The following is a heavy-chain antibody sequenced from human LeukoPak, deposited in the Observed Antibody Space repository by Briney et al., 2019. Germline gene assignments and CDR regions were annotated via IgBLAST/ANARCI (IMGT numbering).Heavy chain of an antibody. Sequence: GGSLRLSCAASGFTFSSYAMSWVRQAPGKGLEWVSAISGSGGSTYYADSVKGRFTISRDNSKNTLYLQMNSLRAEDTAVYYCANFRDTAMVTPGDYWGQGTLVTVSS. CDR3: ANFRDTAMVTPGDY. J-gene: IGHJ4*02. V-gene: IGHV3-23*01. D-gene: IGHD5-18*01. CDR2: ISGSGGST. CDR1: GFTFSSYA.